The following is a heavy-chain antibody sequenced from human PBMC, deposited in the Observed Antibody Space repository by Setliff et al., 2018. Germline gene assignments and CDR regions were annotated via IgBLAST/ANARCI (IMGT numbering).Heavy chain of an antibody. CDR3: ARESGVVVTTTNYYYYMDV. V-gene: IGHV1-69*05. CDR2: IIPIFPTA. J-gene: IGHJ6*03. D-gene: IGHD2-21*02. Sequence: EASVKVSCKASGGTFSTYAISWVRQAPGQGLEWVGGIIPIFPTANFAQKFQGRVTITTDESTSTGYMELSSLRSEDTAVYFCARESGVVVTTTNYYYYMDVWGEGTTVTVSS. CDR1: GGTFSTYA.